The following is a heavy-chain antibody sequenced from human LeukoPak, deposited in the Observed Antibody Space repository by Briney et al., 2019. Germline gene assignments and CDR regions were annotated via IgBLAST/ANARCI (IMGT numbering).Heavy chain of an antibody. J-gene: IGHJ4*02. CDR2: INPNSGGT. CDR3: ARSVGYQYCSSTSCYQKPAYYFDY. D-gene: IGHD2-2*01. V-gene: IGHV1-2*02. CDR1: GYTFTGYY. Sequence: ASVKVSCKASGYTFTGYYMHWVRQAPGQGLEWMGWINPNSGGTNYAQKFQGRVTMTRDTSISTAYMELSRLRSDDTAVYYCARSVGYQYCSSTSCYQKPAYYFDYWGQGTLVTVSS.